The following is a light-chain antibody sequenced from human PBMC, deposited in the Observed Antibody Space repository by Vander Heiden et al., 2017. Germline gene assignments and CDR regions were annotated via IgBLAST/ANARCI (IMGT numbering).Light chain of an antibody. CDR3: SSYTSSNAVV. J-gene: IGLJ2*01. Sequence: QSALTPPASVSGSPGPSLTISFTGTSRAIGGYQFFSLYPHHPAKLPLLIIYDLTYRPSGLSTRFSASNSATPASLTISALQAADYAYYFCSSYTSSNAVVFGGGTKLPVL. CDR2: DLT. CDR1: SRAIGGYQF. V-gene: IGLV2-14*03.